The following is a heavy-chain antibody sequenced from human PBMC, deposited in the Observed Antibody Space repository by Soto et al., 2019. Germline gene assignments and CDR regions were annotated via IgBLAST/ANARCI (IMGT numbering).Heavy chain of an antibody. CDR3: AGAQSSSWYTYYYGMDV. J-gene: IGHJ6*02. CDR1: GGSIISSSYY. D-gene: IGHD6-13*01. V-gene: IGHV4-39*01. Sequence: PSETLSLTCTVSGGSIISSSYYWGWIRQPPGKGLEWIGSIYYSGSTYYNPSLKSRVTISVDTSKNQFSLKLSSVTAADTAVYYCAGAQSSSWYTYYYGMDVWGQGTTVTVSS. CDR2: IYYSGST.